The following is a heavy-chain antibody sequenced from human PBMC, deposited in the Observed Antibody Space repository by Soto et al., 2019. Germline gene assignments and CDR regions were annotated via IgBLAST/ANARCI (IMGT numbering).Heavy chain of an antibody. Sequence: ASVKVSCKASGYTFTSYYINWVRQATGQGLEWMGWMNPNSGNTGYAQKFQGRVTMTRNTSISTAYMELSSLRSEDTAVYYCARGLLDFWSGYHKPLYGMDVWGQGTTVTVSS. CDR2: MNPNSGNT. CDR3: ARGLLDFWSGYHKPLYGMDV. J-gene: IGHJ6*02. D-gene: IGHD3-3*01. CDR1: GYTFTSYY. V-gene: IGHV1-8*01.